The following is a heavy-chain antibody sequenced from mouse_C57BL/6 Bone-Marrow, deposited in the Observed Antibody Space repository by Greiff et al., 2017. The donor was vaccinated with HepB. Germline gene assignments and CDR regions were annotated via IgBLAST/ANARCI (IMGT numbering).Heavy chain of an antibody. J-gene: IGHJ4*01. D-gene: IGHD2-4*01. Sequence: VQLQQSGPELVKPGASVKISCKASGYSFTSYYIHWVKQRPGQGLEWIGWIYPGSGNTKYNEKFKGKATLTADTSSSTAYMQLSSLTSEDSAVYYCAREVSGYDYFYAMDYWGQGTSVTVSS. CDR2: IYPGSGNT. V-gene: IGHV1-66*01. CDR3: AREVSGYDYFYAMDY. CDR1: GYSFTSYY.